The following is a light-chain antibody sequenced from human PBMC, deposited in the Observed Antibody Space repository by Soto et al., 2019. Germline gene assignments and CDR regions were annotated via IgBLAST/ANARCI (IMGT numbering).Light chain of an antibody. CDR3: QQYNDWPLT. Sequence: EVVLTQSPGTLSLSPGERATLSCRASQSVSSSFLAWYQQKPGQAPRLLIHAASTGATGIPARFSGTGSGTEFTLTISSLQSEDFALYYCQQYNDWPLTFGQGTKVDIK. CDR2: AAS. V-gene: IGKV3D-15*01. CDR1: QSVSSS. J-gene: IGKJ1*01.